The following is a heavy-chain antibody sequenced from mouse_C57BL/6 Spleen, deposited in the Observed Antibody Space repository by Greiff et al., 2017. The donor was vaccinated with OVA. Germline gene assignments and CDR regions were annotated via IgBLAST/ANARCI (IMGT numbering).Heavy chain of an antibody. CDR2: IDPSDSYT. CDR1: GYTFTSYW. CDR3: ARWGTTVLDY. V-gene: IGHV1-69*01. D-gene: IGHD1-1*01. J-gene: IGHJ2*01. Sequence: QVQLQQPGAELVMPGASVKLSCKASGYTFTSYWMHWVKQRPGQGLEWIGEIDPSDSYTNYNQKFKGKSTLTVDKSSSTAYMQLSSLTSEDSAVYYCARWGTTVLDYWGQGTTLTVSS.